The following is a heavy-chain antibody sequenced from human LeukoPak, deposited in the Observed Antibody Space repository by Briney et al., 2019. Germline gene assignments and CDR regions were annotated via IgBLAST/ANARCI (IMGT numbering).Heavy chain of an antibody. CDR3: ARGLVDLKQQLVSSEFDY. J-gene: IGHJ4*02. D-gene: IGHD6-13*01. CDR2: INHSGST. Sequence: SETLSLTCAVYGGSFSGYYWSWIRQPPGKGLEWIGEINHSGSTNYNPSLKSRVTISVDTSKNQFSLKLSSVTAADTAVYYCARGLVDLKQQLVSSEFDYWGQGTLVTVSS. V-gene: IGHV4-34*01. CDR1: GGSFSGYY.